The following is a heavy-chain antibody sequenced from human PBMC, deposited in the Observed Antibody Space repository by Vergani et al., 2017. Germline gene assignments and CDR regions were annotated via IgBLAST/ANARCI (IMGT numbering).Heavy chain of an antibody. CDR2: INTGNGNT. Sequence: QVQLVQSGAEVKKPGSSVKVSCKASGYTFTSYAMHWVRQAPGQRLEWMGWINTGNGNTKYSQKFQGRVTMTRNTSISTAYMELSSLRSEDTAVYYCARLGLRGELPNWFDPWGQGTLVTVSS. V-gene: IGHV1-3*04. CDR1: GYTFTSYA. CDR3: ARLGLRGELPNWFDP. J-gene: IGHJ5*02. D-gene: IGHD1-26*01.